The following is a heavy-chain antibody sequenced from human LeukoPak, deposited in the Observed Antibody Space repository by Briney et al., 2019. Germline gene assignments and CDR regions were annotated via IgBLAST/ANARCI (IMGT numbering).Heavy chain of an antibody. Sequence: ASVKVSCKASGYTFTSYGISWVRQAPGQGLEWMGWISAYNGNTNYAQKLQGRVTMTTDTSTSTAYMELRSLRSDDTAVYYCARGHLDTAISHYYGMDVWGQGTTVTVSS. D-gene: IGHD5-18*01. CDR1: GYTFTSYG. J-gene: IGHJ6*02. CDR3: ARGHLDTAISHYYGMDV. CDR2: ISAYNGNT. V-gene: IGHV1-18*01.